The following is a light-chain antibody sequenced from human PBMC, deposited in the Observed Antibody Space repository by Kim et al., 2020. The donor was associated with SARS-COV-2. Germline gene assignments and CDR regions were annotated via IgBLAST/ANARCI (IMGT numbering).Light chain of an antibody. CDR1: QSVSSSY. V-gene: IGKV3-20*01. CDR2: GAS. Sequence: PGERATLSCRASQSVSSSYLAWYQQKPGQAPRLVISGASNRATGIPERFSGSGSGTDFTLTISRLEPEDFAVYYCQQYGTSPPLTFGGGTKVEIK. CDR3: QQYGTSPPLT. J-gene: IGKJ4*01.